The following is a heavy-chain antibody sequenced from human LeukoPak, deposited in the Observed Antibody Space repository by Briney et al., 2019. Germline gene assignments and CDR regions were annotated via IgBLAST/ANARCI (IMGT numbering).Heavy chain of an antibody. CDR1: GGSISSYY. CDR2: MYTTGST. V-gene: IGHV4-4*07. D-gene: IGHD6-19*01. Sequence: PSETLSLTCTVSGGSISSYYWAWIRQSAGKGLEWIGRMYTTGSTKYSPSFESRVTMPRDASKNQFSLRLNSVTAADTAIYYCARIYSRGWSLDSWGPGTLVTVSS. J-gene: IGHJ4*02. CDR3: ARIYSRGWSLDS.